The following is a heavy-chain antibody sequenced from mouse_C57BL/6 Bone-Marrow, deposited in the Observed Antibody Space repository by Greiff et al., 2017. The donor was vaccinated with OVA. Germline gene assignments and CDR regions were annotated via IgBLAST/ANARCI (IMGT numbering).Heavy chain of an antibody. CDR3: ARYPFTSDGFAY. Sequence: QVQLQQSGTELVKPGASVKLSCKASGYTFTSYWMHWVKQRPGQGLEWIGNINPSNGGTNYNEKFKSKATLTVDKSSSTAYMQLSSLTSEDSAVYYCARYPFTSDGFAYWGQGTLVTVSA. D-gene: IGHD3-1*01. V-gene: IGHV1-53*01. CDR1: GYTFTSYW. CDR2: INPSNGGT. J-gene: IGHJ3*01.